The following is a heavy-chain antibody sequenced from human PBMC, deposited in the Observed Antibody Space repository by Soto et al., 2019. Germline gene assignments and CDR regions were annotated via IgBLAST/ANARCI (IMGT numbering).Heavy chain of an antibody. CDR3: AKVIVKYTYGACDH. J-gene: IGHJ4*02. V-gene: IGHV3-30*18. Sequence: QVQLVESGGAVVQPGKSLRLSCAASGFTFSSYGMYWVRQAPGKGLEWVAAISYDGSNKYHADSVKGRFTISRDNSKSTLYLQMNSLRTEDTAVYYCAKVIVKYTYGACDHWGQGALVTVSS. CDR2: ISYDGSNK. CDR1: GFTFSSYG. D-gene: IGHD5-18*01.